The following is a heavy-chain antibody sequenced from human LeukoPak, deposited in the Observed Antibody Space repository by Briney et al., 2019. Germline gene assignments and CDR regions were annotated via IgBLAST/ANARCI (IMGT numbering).Heavy chain of an antibody. CDR1: GGTFSSYA. CDR3: ARSVYDSSGYYPFDY. D-gene: IGHD3-22*01. CDR2: IIPIFGTA. J-gene: IGHJ4*02. Sequence: GASVKVSCKASGGTFSSYAISWVRKAPGQGLEWMGGIIPIFGTANYAQKFQGRATITADESTSTAYMELSSLRSGDTAVYYCARSVYDSSGYYPFDYWGQGTLVTLSS. V-gene: IGHV1-69*13.